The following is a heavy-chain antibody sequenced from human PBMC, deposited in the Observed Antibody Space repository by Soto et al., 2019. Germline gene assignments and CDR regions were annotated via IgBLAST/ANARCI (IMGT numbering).Heavy chain of an antibody. Sequence: QVQLVQSGAEVKKPGASVKVSCKVSGYTLTELSMHWVRQAPGKGLEWMGGFDPEDGETIYAQKFQGRVTMTEDTSTDTADMELSSLRSEDTAVYYCATGTQHYYDSSGLGYYFDYWGQGTLVTVSS. CDR1: GYTLTELS. V-gene: IGHV1-24*01. CDR2: FDPEDGET. CDR3: ATGTQHYYDSSGLGYYFDY. D-gene: IGHD3-22*01. J-gene: IGHJ4*02.